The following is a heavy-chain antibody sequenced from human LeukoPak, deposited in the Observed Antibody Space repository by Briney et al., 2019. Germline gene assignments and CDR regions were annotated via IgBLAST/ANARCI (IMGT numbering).Heavy chain of an antibody. J-gene: IGHJ6*03. CDR2: IYYSGST. Sequence: PSETLSLTCTVSGGSISSSSYYWGWIRQPPGKGLEWIGSIYYSGSTYYNPSLKSRVTISVDTSKNQFSLKLSSVTAADTAVYYCARSDDSSGYYYRYYYYYMDVWGKGTTVTISS. CDR3: ARSDDSSGYYYRYYYYYMDV. V-gene: IGHV4-39*01. CDR1: GGSISSSSYY. D-gene: IGHD3-22*01.